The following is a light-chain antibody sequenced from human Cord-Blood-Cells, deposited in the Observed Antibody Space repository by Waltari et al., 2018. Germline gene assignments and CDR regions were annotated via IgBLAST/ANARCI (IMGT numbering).Light chain of an antibody. CDR3: QQYGSSPRT. Sequence: PGERATLSCRASQSVSSSYLAWYQQKPGQAPRLLIYGASSRATGIPDRFSGSGSGTDFTLTISRLEPEDFAVYYCQQYGSSPRTFGGGTKVEIK. CDR2: GAS. CDR1: QSVSSSY. J-gene: IGKJ4*01. V-gene: IGKV3-20*01.